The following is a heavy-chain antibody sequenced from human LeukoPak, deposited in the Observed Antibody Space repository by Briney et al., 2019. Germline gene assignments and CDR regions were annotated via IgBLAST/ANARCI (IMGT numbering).Heavy chain of an antibody. Sequence: SETLSLTCAVYGGSFSGYYWSWIRQPPGKGLEWIGEINHSGSTNYNPSLKSRVTISVDTSKSQLSLKLSSVTAADTAVYYCARGLRWRRFDYWGQGTLVTVSS. J-gene: IGHJ4*02. CDR3: ARGLRWRRFDY. CDR2: INHSGST. CDR1: GGSFSGYY. V-gene: IGHV4-34*01. D-gene: IGHD4-23*01.